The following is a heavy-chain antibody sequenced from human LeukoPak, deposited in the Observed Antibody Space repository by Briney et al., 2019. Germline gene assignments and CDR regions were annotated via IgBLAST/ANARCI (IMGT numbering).Heavy chain of an antibody. V-gene: IGHV3-30-3*01. J-gene: IGHJ4*02. CDR1: GFTFSSYA. Sequence: GGSLRLSCAASGFTFSSYAMHWVRQAPGKGLEWVAVISYDGSNKYYADSVKGRFTISRDNSKNTLYLQMNSLRAEDTAVYYCASSEIKRPYDIWTGYDYWGQGTLVTVSS. CDR3: ASSEIKRPYDIWTGYDY. D-gene: IGHD3-9*01. CDR2: ISYDGSNK.